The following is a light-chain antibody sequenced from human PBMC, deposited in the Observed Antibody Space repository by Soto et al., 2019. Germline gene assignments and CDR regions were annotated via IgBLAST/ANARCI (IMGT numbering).Light chain of an antibody. CDR1: QSLLHSNGYNY. CDR2: LGS. J-gene: IGKJ2*01. CDR3: LQALPTQYI. Sequence: DIVMTQSPLSLPVTPVEPASISCRSSQSLLHSNGYNYLDWYLQKPGQSPQLLIYLGSNRASGVPDRFSGSGSGTDFTLKISRVEAEYVGVYYCLQALPTQYIFGQGTKLEIK. V-gene: IGKV2-28*01.